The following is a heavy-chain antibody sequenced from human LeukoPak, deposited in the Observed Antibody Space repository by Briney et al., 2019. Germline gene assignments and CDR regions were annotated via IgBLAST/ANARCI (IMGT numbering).Heavy chain of an antibody. Sequence: SETLSLTCAVYGGSFSGYYWSWIRQPPGKGLEWIGEINHSGSTNYNPSLKSRVTISVDTSKNQFSLKLSSVTAADTAVYYCARVPDPYYYYGMDVWGQGTTVTVSS. J-gene: IGHJ6*02. CDR1: GGSFSGYY. V-gene: IGHV4-34*01. CDR2: INHSGST. CDR3: ARVPDPYYYYGMDV.